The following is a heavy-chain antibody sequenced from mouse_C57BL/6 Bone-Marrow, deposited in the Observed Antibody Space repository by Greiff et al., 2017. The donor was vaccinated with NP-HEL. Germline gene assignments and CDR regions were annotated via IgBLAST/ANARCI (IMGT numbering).Heavy chain of an antibody. J-gene: IGHJ3*01. Sequence: VHVKQSGPELVKPGASVKISCKASGYTFTDYYMNWVKQSHGKSLEWIGDINPNNGGTSYNQKFKGKATLTVDKSSSTAYMELRSLTSEDSAVYYCARYYYYGSSLAWFAYWGQGTLVTVSA. CDR3: ARYYYYGSSLAWFAY. V-gene: IGHV1-26*01. D-gene: IGHD1-1*01. CDR2: INPNNGGT. CDR1: GYTFTDYY.